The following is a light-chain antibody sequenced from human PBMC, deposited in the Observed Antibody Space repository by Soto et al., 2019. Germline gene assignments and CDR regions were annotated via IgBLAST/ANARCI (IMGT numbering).Light chain of an antibody. CDR3: LLCYNDGWV. Sequence: QTVVTQEPSLTVSPGGTVTLTCGSSTGAVTSAHYPYWFQQMPGQAPTTLIFDTSNKHSWTPARFSGSLLGGKAALILSGAQPEDEAEYFCLLCYNDGWVFGGGTKLTVL. CDR2: DTS. J-gene: IGLJ3*02. CDR1: TGAVTSAHY. V-gene: IGLV7-46*01.